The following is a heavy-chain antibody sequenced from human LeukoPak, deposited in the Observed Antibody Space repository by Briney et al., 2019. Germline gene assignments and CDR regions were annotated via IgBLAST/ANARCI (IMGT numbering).Heavy chain of an antibody. D-gene: IGHD2-2*01. Sequence: SLKGRFTISRANAKNSVYLQMDSLRAEDSAVYFCARAMPPPWHFDLWGRGTLVTVSS. V-gene: IGHV3-21*01. CDR3: ARAMPPPWHFDL. J-gene: IGHJ2*01.